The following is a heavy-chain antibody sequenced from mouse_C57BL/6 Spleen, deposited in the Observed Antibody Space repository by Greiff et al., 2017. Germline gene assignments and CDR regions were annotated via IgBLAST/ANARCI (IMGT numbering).Heavy chain of an antibody. CDR1: GYAFSSSW. J-gene: IGHJ2*01. CDR2: IYPGDGDT. Sequence: VQLQQSGPELVKPGASVKISCKASGYAFSSSWMNWVKQRPGKGLEWIGRIYPGDGDTNYNGKFKGKATLTADKSSSTAYMQLSSPTSEDSAVYFCARWTTVVEVDYWGQGTTLTVSS. V-gene: IGHV1-82*01. D-gene: IGHD1-1*01. CDR3: ARWTTVVEVDY.